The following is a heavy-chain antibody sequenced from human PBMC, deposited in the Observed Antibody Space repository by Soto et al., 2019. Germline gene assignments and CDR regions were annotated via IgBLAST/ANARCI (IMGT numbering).Heavy chain of an antibody. CDR2: IYPGDSDT. V-gene: IGHV5-51*01. D-gene: IGHD6-19*01. J-gene: IGHJ5*02. CDR1: GYSFTSYW. Sequence: PGESLKISCKGSGYSFTSYWIGWVRQMPGKGLEWMGIIYPGDSDTRYSPSFQGQVTISADKSISTAYLQWSSLKASDTAMYYCARLDAQYSSGWYSWFDPWGQGTLVTVSS. CDR3: ARLDAQYSSGWYSWFDP.